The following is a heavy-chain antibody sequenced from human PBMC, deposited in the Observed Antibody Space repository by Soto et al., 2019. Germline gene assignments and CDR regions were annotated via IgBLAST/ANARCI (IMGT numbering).Heavy chain of an antibody. CDR1: GYRFTSYW. J-gene: IGHJ5*02. CDR3: ARKDKSGYFNWFDP. V-gene: IGHV5-51*01. Sequence: PGESLKISCRTSGYRFTSYWIAWVRQMPGKGLEWMGIIFPSDSDTRYSTSFQGQVTISADRSTSTVFVQWASLKASDTAVYFCARKDKSGYFNWFDPWGQGTLVTVSS. D-gene: IGHD3-22*01. CDR2: IFPSDSDT.